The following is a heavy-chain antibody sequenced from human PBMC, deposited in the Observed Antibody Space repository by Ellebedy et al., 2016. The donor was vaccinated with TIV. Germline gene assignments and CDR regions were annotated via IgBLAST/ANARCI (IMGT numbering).Heavy chain of an antibody. CDR1: GGSISGHY. CDR2: IHYSGTT. V-gene: IGHV4-59*11. J-gene: IGHJ4*02. CDR3: ARAYYYDSNFDY. D-gene: IGHD3-22*01. Sequence: SETLSLTCTVSGGSISGHYWSWIRQSPGKGLEWIGFIHYSGTTNYNPSLKSRVTISVDTSKNQFSLKLSSVTAADTAVYYCARAYYYDSNFDYWGQGTLVTVSS.